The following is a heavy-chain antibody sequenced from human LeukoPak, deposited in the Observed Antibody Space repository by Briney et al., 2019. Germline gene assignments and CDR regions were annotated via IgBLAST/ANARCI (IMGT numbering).Heavy chain of an antibody. CDR2: ISSSSSYI. CDR1: GFTFSSYS. CDR3: ARDMYSSRAFDI. J-gene: IGHJ3*02. V-gene: IGHV3-21*01. D-gene: IGHD6-13*01. Sequence: GGSLRLSCAASGFTFSSYSMNWVRQAPGKGLEWVSSISSSSSYIYYADSVKGRFTISRDNTKNSLYLQMNSLRAEDTAVYYCARDMYSSRAFDIWGQGTMVTVSS.